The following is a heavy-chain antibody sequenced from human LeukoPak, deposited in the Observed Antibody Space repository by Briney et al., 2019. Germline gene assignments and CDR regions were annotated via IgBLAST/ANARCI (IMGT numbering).Heavy chain of an antibody. CDR1: GGSISSGSYY. V-gene: IGHV4-61*02. J-gene: IGHJ4*02. Sequence: SETLSLTCTVSGGSISSGSYYWSWIRQPAGKGLEWIGRIYTSGSTNYSPSLKSRVTISVDTSKNQFSLKLSSVTAADTAVYYCARGYYDSSGYYGDYWGQGTLVTVSS. CDR2: IYTSGST. D-gene: IGHD3-22*01. CDR3: ARGYYDSSGYYGDY.